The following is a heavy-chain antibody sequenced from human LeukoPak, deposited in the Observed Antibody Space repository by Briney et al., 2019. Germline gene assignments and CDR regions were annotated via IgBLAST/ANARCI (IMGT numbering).Heavy chain of an antibody. Sequence: GGCLRLSCAASGFSLDDYSMHWVRHPQSQGLGRGSGISWNSGSIGYADSVKGRFTISRDNAKNSLYLQMNSLRAEDTALYYCATYYCGMDVWGQGTTVTVSS. CDR3: ATYYCGMDV. J-gene: IGHJ6*02. CDR1: GFSLDDYS. CDR2: ISWNSGSI. V-gene: IGHV3-9*01.